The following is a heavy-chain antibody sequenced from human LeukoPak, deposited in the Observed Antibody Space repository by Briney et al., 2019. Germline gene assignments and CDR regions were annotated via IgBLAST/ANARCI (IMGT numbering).Heavy chain of an antibody. J-gene: IGHJ4*02. CDR2: ISSNGGST. Sequence: GGSLRLSCAASGFTFSGFAMHWVRQAPGKGLEYVSGISSNGGSTDYANSVKGRFTISRDNSKNTLFLQMGSLRAEDTAVYYCAREEIVGATGADLDYWGQGTLVTVSS. V-gene: IGHV3-64*01. CDR3: AREEIVGATGADLDY. D-gene: IGHD1-26*01. CDR1: GFTFSGFA.